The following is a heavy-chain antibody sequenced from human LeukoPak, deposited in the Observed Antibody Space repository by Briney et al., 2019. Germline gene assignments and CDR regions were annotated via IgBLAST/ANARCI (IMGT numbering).Heavy chain of an antibody. CDR3: ARGSWFGELLPFDY. D-gene: IGHD3-10*01. V-gene: IGHV3-30-3*01. CDR1: EFTFDSYA. J-gene: IGHJ4*02. Sequence: PGTSLRLSCAASEFTFDSYAMHWVRQAPGKGLEWVAVISYDGSNEYYTDSVRGRFSFSRDNSKNTLYLQMNSLSAEDTAVYYCARGSWFGELLPFDYWGQGTLVTVSS. CDR2: ISYDGSNE.